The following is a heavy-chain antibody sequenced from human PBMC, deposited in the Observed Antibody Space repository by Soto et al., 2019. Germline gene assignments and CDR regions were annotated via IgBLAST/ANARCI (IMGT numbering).Heavy chain of an antibody. CDR3: ARTQMATLYFDY. J-gene: IGHJ4*02. V-gene: IGHV4-59*01. D-gene: IGHD5-12*01. Sequence: ETLSLTCTVSGGSISGYYWSWMRQPPGQGLEWIGYIYHSGTIRYNPSLESRVTISVDTSKNQFSLKLASVTAADTAVYYCARTQMATLYFDYWGQGTLVTVSS. CDR1: GGSISGYY. CDR2: IYHSGTI.